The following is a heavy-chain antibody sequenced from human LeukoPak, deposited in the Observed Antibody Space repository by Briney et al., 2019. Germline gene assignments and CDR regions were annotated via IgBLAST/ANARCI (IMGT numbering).Heavy chain of an antibody. CDR1: GYTFTGYY. V-gene: IGHV1-2*02. Sequence: ASVKVSCKASGYTFTGYYMHWVRQAPGQGLEWMGWINPNSGGTNYAQKFQGRVTMTRDTSISTAYMELSRLRSEDTAVYYCARDGGGYCSGGSCLPFDYWGQGTLVTVSS. CDR3: ARDGGGYCSGGSCLPFDY. CDR2: INPNSGGT. J-gene: IGHJ4*02. D-gene: IGHD2-15*01.